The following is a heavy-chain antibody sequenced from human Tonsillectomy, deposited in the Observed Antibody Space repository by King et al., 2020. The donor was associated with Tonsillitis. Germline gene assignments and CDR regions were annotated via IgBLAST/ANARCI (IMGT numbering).Heavy chain of an antibody. CDR3: AKDLGADDLSNYVSRYYGLDV. D-gene: IGHD4-11*01. Sequence: VQLVESGGGVVQPGRSLRLSCAASGFTFSRYGMHWVRQAPGKGLEWVAVVSYDGSNKHHEDSVKGRFTISRDNSKNTLFLQMNSLRAEDAGVYYCAKDLGADDLSNYVSRYYGLDVWGQGTTVTVSS. CDR2: VSYDGSNK. J-gene: IGHJ6*02. V-gene: IGHV3-30*18. CDR1: GFTFSRYG.